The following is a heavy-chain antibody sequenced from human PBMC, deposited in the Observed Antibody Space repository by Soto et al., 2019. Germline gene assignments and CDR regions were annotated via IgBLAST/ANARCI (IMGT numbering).Heavy chain of an antibody. J-gene: IGHJ6*02. D-gene: IGHD6-13*01. Sequence: ASVKVSCKASGYTFTGYYMHWVRQAPGQGLEWMGWINPNSGGTNYAQKFQGWVTMTRDTSISTAYMELSRLRSDDTVLYYCARGISAAAARGMDVWGQGTTVTVSS. CDR1: GYTFTGYY. CDR3: ARGISAAAARGMDV. CDR2: INPNSGGT. V-gene: IGHV1-2*04.